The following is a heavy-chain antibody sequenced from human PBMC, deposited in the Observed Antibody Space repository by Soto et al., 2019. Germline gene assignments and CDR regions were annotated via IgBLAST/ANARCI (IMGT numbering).Heavy chain of an antibody. Sequence: EVQLVESGGGLVQPGRSLRLSCAASGFTFDDYAMHWVRQAPGKGLEWVSGISWNSGSIGYADSVKGRFTISRDNAKNSLYLQMNSLRAEDTALYYCAKEGSVAVDLTYYFDYWGQGTLVTVSS. J-gene: IGHJ4*02. CDR1: GFTFDDYA. D-gene: IGHD6-19*01. V-gene: IGHV3-9*01. CDR3: AKEGSVAVDLTYYFDY. CDR2: ISWNSGSI.